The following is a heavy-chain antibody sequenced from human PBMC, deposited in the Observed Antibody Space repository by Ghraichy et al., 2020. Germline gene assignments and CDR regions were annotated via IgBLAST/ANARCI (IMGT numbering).Heavy chain of an antibody. CDR2: IYHSGST. CDR1: GGSISSGGYS. Sequence: TLSLTCAVSGGSISSGGYSWSWIRQPPGKGLEWIGYIYHSGSTYYNPSLKSRVTISVDTSKNQFSLKLSSVTAADTAVYYCARVDPYGYYFDYWGQGTLVTVSS. V-gene: IGHV4-30-2*01. D-gene: IGHD4-17*01. J-gene: IGHJ4*02. CDR3: ARVDPYGYYFDY.